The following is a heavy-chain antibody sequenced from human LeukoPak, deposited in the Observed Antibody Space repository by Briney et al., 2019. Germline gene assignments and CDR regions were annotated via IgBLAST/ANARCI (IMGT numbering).Heavy chain of an antibody. CDR3: ARGGVVSSNYYYYYMDV. D-gene: IGHD2-15*01. CDR2: ISIGGSTV. Sequence: PGGSLRLACAASGFTFSNSEMNWVRQAPGRGLEWVAYISIGGSTVYYADSVKGRFTISRDNAKNSLYLQMNSLRAEDTAVYYCARGGVVSSNYYYYYMDVWGKGTTVTVSS. CDR1: GFTFSNSE. J-gene: IGHJ6*03. V-gene: IGHV3-48*03.